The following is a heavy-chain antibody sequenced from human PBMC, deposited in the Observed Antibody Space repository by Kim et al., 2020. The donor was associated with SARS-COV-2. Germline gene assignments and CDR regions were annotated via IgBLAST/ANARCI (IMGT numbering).Heavy chain of an antibody. Sequence: SETLSLTCTVSGGSMTSSSYYWGWIRQPPGKGLEWIGSIYYSGSTNSGTAYYTPSLQSRVTVSVDTSKSQFSLKLSPVTVADTAVYYCARHVYPVADHF. CDR3: ARHVYPVADHF. J-gene: IGHJ4*01. D-gene: IGHD6-19*01. CDR1: GGSMTSSSYY. CDR2: IYYSGSTNSGTA. V-gene: IGHV4-39*01.